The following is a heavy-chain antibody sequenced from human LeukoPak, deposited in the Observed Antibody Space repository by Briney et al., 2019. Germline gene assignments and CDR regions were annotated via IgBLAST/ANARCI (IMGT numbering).Heavy chain of an antibody. D-gene: IGHD3-22*01. CDR2: IYSGGST. V-gene: IGHV3-66*01. Sequence: GGSLRLSCAASGFTVSSNYMSWVRQAPGKGLEWVSVIYSGGSTYYADSVKGRFTISRDNSKNTRYLQMNSLRAEDTAVYYCARASSGYPDYWGQGTLVTVSS. CDR1: GFTVSSNY. J-gene: IGHJ4*02. CDR3: ARASSGYPDY.